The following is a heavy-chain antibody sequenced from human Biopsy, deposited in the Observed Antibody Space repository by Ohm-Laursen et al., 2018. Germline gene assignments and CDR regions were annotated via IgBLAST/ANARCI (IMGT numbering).Heavy chain of an antibody. CDR2: IISMVGTP. CDR1: GGTFNNNG. J-gene: IGHJ6*01. D-gene: IGHD2/OR15-2a*01. CDR3: ARDKTVLNYYFASDV. V-gene: IGHV1-69*04. Sequence: GASVKVYCKASGGTFNNNGITWARQAPGQGLVWAGRIISMVGTPKYAQKFQGRATIAVDKSTSTAYLDLSSLKSEDTAVYYCARDKTVLNYYFASDVWGQGTTVTVSS.